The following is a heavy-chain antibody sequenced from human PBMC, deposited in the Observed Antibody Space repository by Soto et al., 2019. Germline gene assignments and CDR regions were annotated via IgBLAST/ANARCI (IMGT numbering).Heavy chain of an antibody. V-gene: IGHV1-3*01. CDR2: INAGNGNT. CDR1: GYTFTSYA. D-gene: IGHD3-22*01. J-gene: IGHJ3*02. Sequence: ASVKVSCKASGYTFTSYAMHWVRQAPGQRLEWMGWINAGNGNTKYAQKFQGRVTITRDTSTSTAYMELSSLRSEDTAVYYCARIGYYYDRGAFDIWGQGTMVTVSS. CDR3: ARIGYYYDRGAFDI.